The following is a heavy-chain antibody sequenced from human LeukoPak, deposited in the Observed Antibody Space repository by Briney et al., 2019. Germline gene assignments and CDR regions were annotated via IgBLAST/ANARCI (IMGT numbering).Heavy chain of an antibody. D-gene: IGHD3-22*01. J-gene: IGHJ4*02. CDR3: TGDNFDSSVKFDY. V-gene: IGHV3-73*01. CDR1: GFTFSGSA. CDR2: IRSKANNYAT. Sequence: GGCLKLSCVVSGFTFSGSAVHWVRQASGKGLEWVGRIRSKANNYATAYAASVKGRFTISRDDSKNTAYLQMNSLKTEDTAVYYCTGDNFDSSVKFDYWGQGTLVTVSS.